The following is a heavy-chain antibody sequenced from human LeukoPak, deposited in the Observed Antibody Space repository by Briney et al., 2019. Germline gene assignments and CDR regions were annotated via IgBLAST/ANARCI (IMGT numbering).Heavy chain of an antibody. Sequence: PGGSLRLSCGASGFTFSSYAMSWVRQAPGKGLEWVSAISGSGGSTYYADSVKGRFTISRDNSKNTLYLQMNSLRAEDTAVYYCARGKYGGYFIDYWGQGTLVTVSS. CDR3: ARGKYGGYFIDY. D-gene: IGHD5-12*01. CDR1: GFTFSSYA. V-gene: IGHV3-23*01. J-gene: IGHJ4*02. CDR2: ISGSGGST.